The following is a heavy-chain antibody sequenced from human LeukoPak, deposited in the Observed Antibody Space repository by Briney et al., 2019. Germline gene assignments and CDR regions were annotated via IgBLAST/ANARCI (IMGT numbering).Heavy chain of an antibody. CDR1: GGSISSYY. CDR2: IYYSGST. Sequence: SETLSLTCTVSGGSISSYYWSWIRQPPGKGLEWIGYIYYSGSTNYNPSLKSRVTISVDTSKNQFSLKLSSVTAADTAVYYCARVRSYDYVLDIWGQGTMVTVSS. CDR3: ARVRSYDYVLDI. D-gene: IGHD3-16*01. J-gene: IGHJ3*02. V-gene: IGHV4-59*01.